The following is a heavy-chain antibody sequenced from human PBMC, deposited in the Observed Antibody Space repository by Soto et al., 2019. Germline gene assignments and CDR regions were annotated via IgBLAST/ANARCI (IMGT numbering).Heavy chain of an antibody. V-gene: IGHV3-23*01. D-gene: IGHD3-16*01. CDR3: AKMAGGNLPKLFNV. CDR2: FTAAGRNT. CDR1: GFTFSDFA. Sequence: PGGSLRLSCAASGFTFSDFAMSWVRKAPGKGLEWVSTFTAAGRNTFYADSVKGRFTISRDNSRSTLYLHVNSLRVDDTAVYYCAKMAGGNLPKLFNVWGDGTMVAVYS. J-gene: IGHJ1*01.